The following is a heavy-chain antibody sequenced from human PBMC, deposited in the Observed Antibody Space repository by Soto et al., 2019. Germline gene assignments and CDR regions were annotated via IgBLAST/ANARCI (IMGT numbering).Heavy chain of an antibody. D-gene: IGHD3-3*01. J-gene: IGHJ4*02. V-gene: IGHV4-39*01. CDR1: GGSISRNTYY. Sequence: QLQLQESGPGLVKPSETLSLSCTVSGGSISRNTYYWAWIRQPPGKGLEWIGSIYYSGNTYYNPSLKSRVTVSVDTSKNQFSLKLNSVTAADTAVYYCARSANDFVMPFDYWGQGILVTVSS. CDR3: ARSANDFVMPFDY. CDR2: IYYSGNT.